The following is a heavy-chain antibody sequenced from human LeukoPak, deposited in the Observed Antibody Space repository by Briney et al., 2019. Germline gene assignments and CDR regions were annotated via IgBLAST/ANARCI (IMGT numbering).Heavy chain of an antibody. CDR2: TYYRSKWYN. J-gene: IGHJ3*02. D-gene: IGHD1-1*01. Sequence: SQTLSLTCAISGDSVSSNSAAWNWIRQSPSKGLEWLGRTYYRSKWYNDYAVSVKSRITINPDTSKNQFSLQLNSVTPEDTAVYYCAREEGTTGTTEDAFDIWGQGTMVTVSS. CDR1: GDSVSSNSAA. V-gene: IGHV6-1*01. CDR3: AREEGTTGTTEDAFDI.